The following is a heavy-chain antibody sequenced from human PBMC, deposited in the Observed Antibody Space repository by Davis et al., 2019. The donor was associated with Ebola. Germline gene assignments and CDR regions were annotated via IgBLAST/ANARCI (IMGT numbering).Heavy chain of an antibody. Sequence: ASVKVSCKASGYTFTGYYMHWVRQAPGQGLEWMGWMNPSSGNTGFAQKFQGRITMTRNTSISTAYMELSSLRSEDTAVYYCARAPTWSQINYYCFDYWGQGTLVTVSS. CDR1: GYTFTGYY. CDR3: ARAPTWSQINYYCFDY. V-gene: IGHV1-8*02. CDR2: MNPSSGNT. J-gene: IGHJ4*02. D-gene: IGHD3-10*01.